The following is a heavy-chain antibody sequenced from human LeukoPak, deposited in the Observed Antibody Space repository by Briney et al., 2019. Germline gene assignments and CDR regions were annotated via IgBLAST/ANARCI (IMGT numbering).Heavy chain of an antibody. CDR2: IYYSGST. CDR3: ARPAASSGWEES. Sequence: SETLSLTCTVSGGSISSYYWGWIRQSPGKGLEWIGSIYYSGSTYYNPSLKSRVTISVDTSKNQFSLKLSSVTAADTAVYYCARPAASSGWEESWGQGTLVTVSS. V-gene: IGHV4-39*01. D-gene: IGHD6-19*01. J-gene: IGHJ5*02. CDR1: GGSISSYY.